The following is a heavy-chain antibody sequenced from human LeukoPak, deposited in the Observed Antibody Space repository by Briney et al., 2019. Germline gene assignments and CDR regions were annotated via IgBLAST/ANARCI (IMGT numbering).Heavy chain of an antibody. CDR2: TNRDGSST. CDR1: GFTFSSYW. V-gene: IGHV3-74*01. CDR3: ARDSVEWYIFDY. J-gene: IGHJ4*02. D-gene: IGHD3-3*01. Sequence: GGSLRLSCAASGFTFSSYWMHWVRQAPGKGPVWVARTNRDGSSTAYAHSVRGRFTISKDNAKNTLYLLMNSLRAEDTAVYYCARDSVEWYIFDYWGQGTLVTVYS.